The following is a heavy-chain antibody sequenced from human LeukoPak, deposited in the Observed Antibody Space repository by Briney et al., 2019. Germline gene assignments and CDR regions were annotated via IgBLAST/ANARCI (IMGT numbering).Heavy chain of an antibody. CDR2: INPSGGST. CDR1: GYTFTSYY. V-gene: IGHV1-46*01. CDR3: ARTLFGDQYQLLHNWFDP. D-gene: IGHD2-2*01. J-gene: IGHJ5*02. Sequence: ASVKVSCKASGYTFTSYYMHWVRQAPGQGLEWMGIINPSGGSTSYAQKFQGRVIMTRDTSTSTVYMELSSLRSEDTAVYYCARTLFGDQYQLLHNWFDPWGQGTLVTVSS.